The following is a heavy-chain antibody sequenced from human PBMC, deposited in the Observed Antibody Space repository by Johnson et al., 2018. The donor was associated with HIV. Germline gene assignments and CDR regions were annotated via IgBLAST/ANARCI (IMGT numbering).Heavy chain of an antibody. CDR2: IFSVGDV. D-gene: IGHD6-19*01. V-gene: IGHV3-66*02. J-gene: IGHJ3*01. Sequence: VQLVESGGGLVQPGGSLRLSCAASGITVGTNYMSWVRQAPGKGLEWVSVIFSVGDVYYADSVKGRITISRDNSMNTLYLQMNSLRPEDTAVYYCASLGYTSGWIVSDDGFDVWGQGTVVTVSS. CDR3: ASLGYTSGWIVSDDGFDV. CDR1: GITVGTNY.